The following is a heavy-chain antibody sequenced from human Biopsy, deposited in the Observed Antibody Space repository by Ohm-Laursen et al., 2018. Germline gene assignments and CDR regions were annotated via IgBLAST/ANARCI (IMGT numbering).Heavy chain of an antibody. J-gene: IGHJ4*02. V-gene: IGHV4-59*07. CDR1: GRSIGSYF. CDR2: IYYSGST. CDR3: ARVGAGAPSIDYFDY. Sequence: SDTLSLTCTVSGRSIGSYFWSWIRQPPGKGLEGIGYIYYSGSTNYNPSLRSRVTISVDRSKNQFSLGLSSVSAADTAVYCCARVGAGAPSIDYFDYWGQGALVTVSS. D-gene: IGHD1-26*01.